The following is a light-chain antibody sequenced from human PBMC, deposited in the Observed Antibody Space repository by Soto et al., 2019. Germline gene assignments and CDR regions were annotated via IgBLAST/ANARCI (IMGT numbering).Light chain of an antibody. CDR3: QQYNNWPT. Sequence: ATVPEPVGVSASLPCRASQSVRSNLDWYQQKPGQAPRLLIYDATTRATGIPARFNGSGSGTEFTLSISSLQSEDIAVYYCQQYNNWPTFGQGTKVDIK. CDR1: QSVRSN. CDR2: DAT. V-gene: IGKV3-15*01. J-gene: IGKJ1*01.